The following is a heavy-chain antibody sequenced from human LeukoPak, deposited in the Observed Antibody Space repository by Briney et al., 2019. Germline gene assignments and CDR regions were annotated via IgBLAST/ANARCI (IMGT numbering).Heavy chain of an antibody. CDR3: AKDSEWFGEFLYYFDY. CDR2: ISGSGGST. V-gene: IGHV3-23*01. J-gene: IGHJ4*02. Sequence: GGSLRLSCAASGFTFSSYAMSWVRQAPGKGLEWVSAISGSGGSTYYADSVKGRFTISRDNSKNTLYLQMNSLRAEDTAVYYCAKDSEWFGEFLYYFDYWGQGTLVTASS. CDR1: GFTFSSYA. D-gene: IGHD3-10*01.